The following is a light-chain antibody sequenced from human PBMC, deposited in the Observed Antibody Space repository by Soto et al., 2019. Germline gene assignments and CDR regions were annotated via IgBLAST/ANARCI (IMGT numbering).Light chain of an antibody. V-gene: IGLV2-14*01. CDR1: SSDVGGYSY. Sequence: QSVLTQPASVSGSPGQSITISCTGTSSDVGGYSYVSWYQQHPGKTPKLMIYEVSNRPSGVSHRFSGYKSCNTASLTISGLQTEDEADYYCSSFSSITREVFGGGTQLTVL. CDR3: SSFSSITREV. J-gene: IGLJ2*01. CDR2: EVS.